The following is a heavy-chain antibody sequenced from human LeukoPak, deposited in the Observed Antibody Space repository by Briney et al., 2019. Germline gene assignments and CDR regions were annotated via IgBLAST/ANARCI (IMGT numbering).Heavy chain of an antibody. Sequence: SETLSLTCTVSGDSFTSVTDYWAWIRQPPGKGLEWIASGDYSGGTYYNPSLESRVAISADMSKNQISLKLTSVTGADTAVYYCAREYSYGYVSPWGQGTLVTVSS. J-gene: IGHJ5*02. CDR2: GDYSGGT. CDR1: GDSFTSVTDY. CDR3: AREYSYGYVSP. D-gene: IGHD5-18*01. V-gene: IGHV4-39*07.